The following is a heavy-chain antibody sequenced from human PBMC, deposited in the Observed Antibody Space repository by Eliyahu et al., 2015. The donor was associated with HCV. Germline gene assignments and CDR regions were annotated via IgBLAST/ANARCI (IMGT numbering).Heavy chain of an antibody. CDR3: AKAPLWPAEFYLDY. Sequence: VHLLESGGGLVQPGGSLRLSCAASGLTHSNFAMSWVRQAPGKGLEWVSAISGNGDTPYYVDSVKGRFTISRDKSKNTVYLQMNSLRVEDTAVYHCAKAPLWPAEFYLDYWGQGTLVTVTS. CDR1: GLTHSNFA. CDR2: ISGNGDTP. V-gene: IGHV3-23*01. D-gene: IGHD3/OR15-3a*01. J-gene: IGHJ4*02.